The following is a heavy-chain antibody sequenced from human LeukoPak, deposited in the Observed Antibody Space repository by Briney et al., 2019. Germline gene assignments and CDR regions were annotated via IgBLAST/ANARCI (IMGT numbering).Heavy chain of an antibody. CDR3: AKARASGSGGSYYYYMDV. V-gene: IGHV3-9*01. D-gene: IGHD2-15*01. CDR1: GFTFSSFW. J-gene: IGHJ6*03. CDR2: ISWNSGSI. Sequence: GGSLRLSCATSGFTFSSFWMSWVRQAPGKGLEWVSGISWNSGSIGYADSVKGRFTISRDNAKNSLYLQMNSLRAEDTALYYCAKARASGSGGSYYYYMDVWGKGTTVTISS.